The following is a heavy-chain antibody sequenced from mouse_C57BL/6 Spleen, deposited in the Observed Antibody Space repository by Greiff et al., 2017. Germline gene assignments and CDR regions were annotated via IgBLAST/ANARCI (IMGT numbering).Heavy chain of an antibody. Sequence: VQLQQPGAELVKPGASVKMSCKASGYTFTSSWITWVKQRPGQGLEWIGDIYPGSGSTNYNEKFKNKATLTVDTSSSTAYMQLSSLASGDSAVYYCARAYYYGSSHWYFDVWGTGTTVTVSS. V-gene: IGHV1-55*01. CDR2: IYPGSGST. CDR1: GYTFTSSW. D-gene: IGHD1-1*01. J-gene: IGHJ1*03. CDR3: ARAYYYGSSHWYFDV.